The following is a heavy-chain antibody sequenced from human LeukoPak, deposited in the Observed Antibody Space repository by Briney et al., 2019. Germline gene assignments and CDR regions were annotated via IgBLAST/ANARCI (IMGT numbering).Heavy chain of an antibody. CDR1: GGSISSSNW. CDR3: AGGHYDYVWGSYRYRPYYFDY. Sequence: SETLSLTCAVSGGSISSSNWWSWVRQPPGTGLEWIGEINHSGSTNYNPSLKSRVTISVDTSKNQFSLKLSSVTAADTAVYYCAGGHYDYVWGSYRYRPYYFDYWGQGTLVTVSS. J-gene: IGHJ4*02. D-gene: IGHD3-16*02. CDR2: INHSGST. V-gene: IGHV4-4*02.